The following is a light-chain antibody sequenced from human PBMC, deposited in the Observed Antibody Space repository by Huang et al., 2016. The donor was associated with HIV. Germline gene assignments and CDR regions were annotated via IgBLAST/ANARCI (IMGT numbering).Light chain of an antibody. CDR2: FAS. Sequence: EIVLTQSPDFQSVTPKGKVTITCRASQSIGSSLHWDQQKPDQSPKLLIKFASQSAAGAPSRFSGSGSGTDFTLTIRSLEAEDAATYHCHQSSSLPQTFGQGTKVEIK. CDR3: HQSSSLPQT. V-gene: IGKV6-21*01. J-gene: IGKJ1*01. CDR1: QSIGSS.